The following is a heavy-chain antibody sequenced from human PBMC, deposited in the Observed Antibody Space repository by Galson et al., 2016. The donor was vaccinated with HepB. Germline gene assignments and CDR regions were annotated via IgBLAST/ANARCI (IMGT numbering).Heavy chain of an antibody. CDR2: INAGNGNT. Sequence: SVKVSCKASGYTFTSYAMHWVRQAPGQRLEWMGWINAGNGNTIYSQKFQGRVTITRDTSASTAYMKLSSLRSEDTAVYYCARGPGNYYFDYWGQGTLVTVSS. V-gene: IGHV1-3*01. CDR3: ARGPGNYYFDY. CDR1: GYTFTSYA. D-gene: IGHD1-7*01. J-gene: IGHJ4*02.